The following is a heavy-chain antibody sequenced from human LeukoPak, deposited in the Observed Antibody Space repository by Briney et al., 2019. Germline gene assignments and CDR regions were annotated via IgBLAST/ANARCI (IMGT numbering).Heavy chain of an antibody. V-gene: IGHV3-30*18. Sequence: PGGSLRLSCAASGFTFSSYGMHWVRQAPGKGLEWVAVISYDGSNKYYADSVKGRFTISRDNSKNTLYLQMNSLRAEDTAVYYCAKQSRATYYDFWSGYFGLWGQGTLVTVSP. D-gene: IGHD3-3*01. J-gene: IGHJ4*02. CDR2: ISYDGSNK. CDR1: GFTFSSYG. CDR3: AKQSRATYYDFWSGYFGL.